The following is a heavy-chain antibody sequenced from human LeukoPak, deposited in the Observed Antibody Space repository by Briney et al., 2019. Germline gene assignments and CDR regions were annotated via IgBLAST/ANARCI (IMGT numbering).Heavy chain of an antibody. CDR2: ISLRGRT. CDR1: VGSHITTIF. Sequence: SETLSLTCVVSVGSHITTIFWAWVRQPPGGGLEWIGEISLRGRTQYNPSLKSRVNISIDESQNHLYLSLASVTAADTAVYFCSIVSEPCRPLGHCGQGTLVAVTS. V-gene: IGHV4-4*02. CDR3: SIVSEPCRPLGH. D-gene: IGHD1-26*01. J-gene: IGHJ4*02.